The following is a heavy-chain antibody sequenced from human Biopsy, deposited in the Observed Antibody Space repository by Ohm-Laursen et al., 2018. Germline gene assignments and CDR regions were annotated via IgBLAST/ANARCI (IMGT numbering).Heavy chain of an antibody. D-gene: IGHD1-26*01. J-gene: IGHJ2*01. CDR2: IYYTGST. V-gene: IGHV4-59*08. Sequence: SETLSLTCTVSGDSISSYYWSWIRQPPGKGLEWIGYIYYTGSTNYNPSLKSRVTVSVDTSMNHLSLRLTFVTAAGTAVYYCARHAPSYSGSYWRYFDLWGRGTLVTVSS. CDR3: ARHAPSYSGSYWRYFDL. CDR1: GDSISSYY.